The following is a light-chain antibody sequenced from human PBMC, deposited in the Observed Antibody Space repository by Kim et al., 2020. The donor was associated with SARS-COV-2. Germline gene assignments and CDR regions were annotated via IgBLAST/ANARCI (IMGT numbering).Light chain of an antibody. CDR1: HSVSSN. CDR2: GAS. CDR3: QQYNNWPLWT. J-gene: IGKJ1*01. V-gene: IGKV3-15*01. Sequence: SPWERPSSPGWASHSVSSNLAWYQQKPGQAPRLLIYGASTRATGIPARFSGSGSGTEFTLTITSLQSEDFAVYYCQQYNNWPLWTFGQGTQVEIK.